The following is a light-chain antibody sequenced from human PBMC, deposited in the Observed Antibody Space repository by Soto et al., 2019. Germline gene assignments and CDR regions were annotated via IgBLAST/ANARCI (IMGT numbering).Light chain of an antibody. CDR3: QQYYSTPELT. CDR1: QSVLYSSNNKNY. J-gene: IGKJ4*01. CDR2: WAS. Sequence: DIVMTQSPDSLAVSLGERATINCKSSQSVLYSSNNKNYLAWYQQKPGQPPKLLIYWASTRESGVPDRFSGSGSGTDFTLTIISLHAEDVAVYYCQQYYSTPELTFGGGTKVEIK. V-gene: IGKV4-1*01.